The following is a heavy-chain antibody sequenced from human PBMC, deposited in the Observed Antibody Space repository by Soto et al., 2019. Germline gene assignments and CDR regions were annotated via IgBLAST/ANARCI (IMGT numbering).Heavy chain of an antibody. CDR1: GGTFSNYA. D-gene: IGHD2-21*01. V-gene: IGHV1-69*11. Sequence: QVQLVQSGAEVKKPGSSVKVSCKASGGTFSNYAISWVRQAPGQGLEGMGGIIPMLGTPNYAQKFQGRVKITADESTNTVYMDLSSLRSEDTAVYYCARVEAGAYYQDYYGMDVWGQGTTVTVSS. CDR2: IIPMLGTP. CDR3: ARVEAGAYYQDYYGMDV. J-gene: IGHJ6*02.